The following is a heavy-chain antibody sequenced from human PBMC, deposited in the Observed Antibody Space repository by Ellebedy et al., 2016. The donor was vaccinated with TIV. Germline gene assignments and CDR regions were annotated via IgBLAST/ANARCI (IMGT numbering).Heavy chain of an antibody. V-gene: IGHV3-11*01. CDR3: ARTREWLVPFDY. CDR2: ISSSGSTI. CDR1: GFTFSDYY. Sequence: GESLKISXAASGFTFSDYYMSWIRQAPGKGLEWVSYISSSGSTIYYADSVKGRFTISRDNAKNSLYLQMNSLRAEDTAVYYCARTREWLVPFDYWGQGTLVTVSS. D-gene: IGHD6-19*01. J-gene: IGHJ4*02.